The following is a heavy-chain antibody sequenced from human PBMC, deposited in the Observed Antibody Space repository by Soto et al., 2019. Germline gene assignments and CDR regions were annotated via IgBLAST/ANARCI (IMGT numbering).Heavy chain of an antibody. CDR1: EFSFERYW. CDR2: IDKDGAVT. V-gene: IGHV3-74*01. J-gene: IGHJ5*02. D-gene: IGHD3-10*01. CDR3: ARVDLDSWQVTLGS. Sequence: PRGSPRLSCAASEFSFERYWMHWVRQAPGKGLMWVARIDKDGAVTNYAESVKGRFTISRDNAKNTLYLQMNSLRAEDSALYYCARVDLDSWQVTLGSWGQGTLVTVSS.